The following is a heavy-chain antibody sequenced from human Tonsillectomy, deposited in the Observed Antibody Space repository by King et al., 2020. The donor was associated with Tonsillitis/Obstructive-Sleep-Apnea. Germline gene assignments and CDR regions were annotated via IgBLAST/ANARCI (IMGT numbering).Heavy chain of an antibody. Sequence: QLQESGPGLVKPSETLSLTCTVSGGSISSYYWSWIRQPPGKGLEWIGYIYYSGSTNYNPSLKSRVTISVDTSKNQFSLKLSPVTAADTAVYYCARAEVELATINAFDIWGQGTMVTVSS. CDR2: IYYSGST. CDR1: GGSISSYY. V-gene: IGHV4-59*01. CDR3: ARAEVELATINAFDI. D-gene: IGHD5-24*01. J-gene: IGHJ3*02.